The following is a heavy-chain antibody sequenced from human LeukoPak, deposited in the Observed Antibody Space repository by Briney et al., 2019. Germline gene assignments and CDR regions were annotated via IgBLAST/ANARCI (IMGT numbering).Heavy chain of an antibody. CDR1: GFMFSDYS. CDR2: ISSSGSSI. Sequence: GGSLRLSCAASGFMFSDYSMSWIRQAPGKGLEWVSYISSSGSSIYYGDSVKGRFTISRDNAKNSLYLQMNTLRAEDTAVYYCARESGWQGVSGYGSFDCWGQGTLVTVSS. J-gene: IGHJ4*02. D-gene: IGHD5-12*01. CDR3: ARESGWQGVSGYGSFDC. V-gene: IGHV3-11*01.